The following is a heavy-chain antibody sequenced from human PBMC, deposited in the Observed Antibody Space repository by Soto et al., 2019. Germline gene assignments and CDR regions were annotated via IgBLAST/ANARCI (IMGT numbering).Heavy chain of an antibody. CDR1: GGSISSSGYY. V-gene: IGHV4-39*01. J-gene: IGHJ3*02. Sequence: SETLSLTCTVSGGSISSSGYYWGWIRQPPGKGLEWIGSINYSGNTYYNPSLKSRVTISVDTSKNQFSLKLSSVTAADTAVYYCARQSTTATTQGRRAFDMWGQGTMVTVSS. CDR2: INYSGNT. D-gene: IGHD4-17*01. CDR3: ARQSTTATTQGRRAFDM.